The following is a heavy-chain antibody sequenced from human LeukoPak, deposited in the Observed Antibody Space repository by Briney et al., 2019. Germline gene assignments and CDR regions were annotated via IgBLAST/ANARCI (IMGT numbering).Heavy chain of an antibody. J-gene: IGHJ4*02. CDR3: AREGYSGSYKLFRY. CDR2: XNPSGGST. D-gene: IGHD1-26*01. Sequence: ASVKVSCKASGYXXTXXXXXXVXXAPXQXXEXMGXXNPSGGSTSYAKKFQGRVTMTRDTSTSTVYMELSSLRSGDTAMYYCAREGYSGSYKLFRYWGQGTLLTVSS. CDR1: GYXXTXXX. V-gene: IGHV1-46*01.